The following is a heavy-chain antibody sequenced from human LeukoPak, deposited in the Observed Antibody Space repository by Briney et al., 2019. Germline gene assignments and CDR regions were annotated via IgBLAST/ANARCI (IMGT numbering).Heavy chain of an antibody. CDR1: GYTFTGYY. CDR3: ARSGDYYGSEEDGNNWFDP. V-gene: IGHV1-2*02. Sequence: ASVKVSCKASGYTFTGYYMHWVRQAPGQGLEWMGWINPNSGGTNYAQKFQGRVTMTRDTSISTAYMELSRLRSDDTAVYYCARSGDYYGSEEDGNNWFDPWGQGTLVTVSS. D-gene: IGHD3-10*01. CDR2: INPNSGGT. J-gene: IGHJ5*02.